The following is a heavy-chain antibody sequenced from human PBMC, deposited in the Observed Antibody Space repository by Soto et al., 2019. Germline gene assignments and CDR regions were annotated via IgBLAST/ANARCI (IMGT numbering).Heavy chain of an antibody. D-gene: IGHD3-10*01. CDR3: ASDWAAKVRGFDY. CDR1: GFTFSSYG. V-gene: IGHV3-33*01. Sequence: QVQLVESGGGVVQPGRSLRLSCAASGFTFSSYGMHWVRQAPGKGLEWVAVIWYDGSNKYYADSVKGRFTISRDNSKNTMYLQMNSLRAGEKAVYYCASDWAAKVRGFDYWGQGTLVTVSS. CDR2: IWYDGSNK. J-gene: IGHJ4*02.